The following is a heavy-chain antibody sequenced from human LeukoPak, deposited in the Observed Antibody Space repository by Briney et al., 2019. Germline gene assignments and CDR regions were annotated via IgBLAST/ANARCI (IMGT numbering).Heavy chain of an antibody. CDR2: ITKGGSDI. V-gene: IGHV3-21*04. CDR3: AREARQLGGFYFDY. CDR1: GITFSSYS. Sequence: PGGSLRLSCATSGITFSSYSIKWVRQAPGKGLEWVSSITKGGSDIYYADSVKGRFTISRDNSKNTLYLQMNSLRAEDTAVYYCAREARQLGGFYFDYWGQGTLVTVSS. D-gene: IGHD6-6*01. J-gene: IGHJ4*02.